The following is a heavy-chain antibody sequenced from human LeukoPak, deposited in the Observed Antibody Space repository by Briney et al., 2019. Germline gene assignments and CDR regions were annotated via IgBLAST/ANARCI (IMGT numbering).Heavy chain of an antibody. Sequence: ASVKVSCKASGYTFTGYYMHWVRQAPGQGLGWMGWINPNSGGTNYAQKFQGRVTMTRDTSISTAYMELSRLRSDDTAVYYCASDNYGDYGYFDLWGRGTLVTVSS. D-gene: IGHD4-17*01. V-gene: IGHV1-2*02. CDR1: GYTFTGYY. J-gene: IGHJ2*01. CDR3: ASDNYGDYGYFDL. CDR2: INPNSGGT.